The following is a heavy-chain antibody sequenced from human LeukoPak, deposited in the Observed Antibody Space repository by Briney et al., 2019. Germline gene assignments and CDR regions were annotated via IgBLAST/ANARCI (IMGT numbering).Heavy chain of an antibody. J-gene: IGHJ6*03. CDR2: IYSGGRT. V-gene: IGHV3-53*01. CDR3: ARVPLEFCSSTSCYRYYYIDV. D-gene: IGHD2-2*02. CDR1: GFTVSSNY. Sequence: GGSLRLSCAASGFTVSSNYRSWVRQAPGKGLEWVSVIYSGGRTYYADSVKGRFTISMDNSKNTLYLQMNSLRAEDTAVYYCARVPLEFCSSTSCYRYYYIDVWGKGTTATVSS.